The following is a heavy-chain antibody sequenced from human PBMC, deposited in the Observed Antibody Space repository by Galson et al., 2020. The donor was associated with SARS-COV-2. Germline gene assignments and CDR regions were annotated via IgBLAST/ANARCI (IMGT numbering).Heavy chain of an antibody. CDR1: GGTFSSYA. CDR3: ATGGSSLYYYYGMDV. CDR2: IIPILGIA. D-gene: IGHD2-15*01. J-gene: IGHJ6*02. V-gene: IGHV1-69*10. Sequence: SVKVSCKASGGTFSSYAINWVRQAPGQGLEWMGGIIPILGIANYAQKFQGRVTITADKSTSTAYMELSSLRSEDTAVYYCATGGSSLYYYYGMDVWGQGTTVTVSS.